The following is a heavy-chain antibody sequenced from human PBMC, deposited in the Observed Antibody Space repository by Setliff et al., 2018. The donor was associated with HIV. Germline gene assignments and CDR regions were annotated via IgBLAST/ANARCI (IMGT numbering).Heavy chain of an antibody. CDR1: GFTFSSYE. CDR2: IWADEITK. CDR3: ARSFPYYYESSGLYAMDV. V-gene: IGHV3-33*08. J-gene: IGHJ6*02. D-gene: IGHD3-22*01. Sequence: PGGSLRLSCAASGFTFSSYEMSWVRQAPGMGLEWVAMIWADEITKFYADSVKGRFTISRDNSKNTMYLQMNSLRAEDTAIYFCARSFPYYYESSGLYAMDVWGQGTTVTVSS.